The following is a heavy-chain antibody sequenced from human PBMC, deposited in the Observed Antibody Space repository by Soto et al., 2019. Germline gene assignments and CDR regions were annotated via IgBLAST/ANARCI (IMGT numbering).Heavy chain of an antibody. V-gene: IGHV3-9*01. D-gene: IGHD1-7*01. CDR1: GFTFDDYA. CDR3: AKDAGTTGYYYYGMDV. Sequence: PVGSLRLSCAASGFTFDDYAMHWVRQAPGKGLEWVSGISWNSGSIGYADSVKGRFTISRDNAKNSLYLQMNSLRAEDTALYYCAKDAGTTGYYYYGMDVWGQGTTVTVSS. J-gene: IGHJ6*02. CDR2: ISWNSGSI.